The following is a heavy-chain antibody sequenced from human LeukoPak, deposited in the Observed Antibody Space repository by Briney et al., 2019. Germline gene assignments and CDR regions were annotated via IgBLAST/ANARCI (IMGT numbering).Heavy chain of an antibody. V-gene: IGHV4-34*01. CDR3: ARGTTYYYGSGSYLSSFDP. J-gene: IGHJ5*02. CDR1: GGSFSGYY. Sequence: SETLSLTCAVYGGSFSGYYWSWIRQPPGKGREWIGEINHSGSTNYNPSLKSRVTISVDTSKNQFYLKLSSVTAADTAVYYCARGTTYYYGSGSYLSSFDPWGQGTLVTVSS. CDR2: INHSGST. D-gene: IGHD3-10*01.